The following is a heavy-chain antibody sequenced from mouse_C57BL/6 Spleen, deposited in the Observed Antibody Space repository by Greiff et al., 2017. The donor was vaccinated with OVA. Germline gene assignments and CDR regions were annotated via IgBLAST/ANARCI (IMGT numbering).Heavy chain of an antibody. V-gene: IGHV1-55*01. D-gene: IGHD1-1*01. J-gene: IGHJ4*01. CDR1: GYTFTSYW. Sequence: QVQLQQPGAELVKPGASVKMSCKASGYTFTSYWITWVKRRPGQGLEWIGDIYPGSGSTNYNEKFKSKATLTVDTSSSTAYMQLSSLTSEDSAVYYCARRDYVRAMDYWGQGTSVTVSS. CDR3: ARRDYVRAMDY. CDR2: IYPGSGST.